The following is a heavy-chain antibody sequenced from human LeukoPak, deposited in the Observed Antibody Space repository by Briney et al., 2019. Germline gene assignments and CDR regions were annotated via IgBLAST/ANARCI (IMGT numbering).Heavy chain of an antibody. CDR3: ARHTPGTYSFDY. CDR2: IYTSGST. D-gene: IGHD1-26*01. Sequence: PSATLSLTCTVSGGSITSYYWSWIRQPPGKGLEWIGYIYTSGSTNYNPSLKSRVTISVDTSKNQFSLKLSSVTAADTAVYYCARHTPGTYSFDYWGQGTLVTVSS. CDR1: GGSITSYY. J-gene: IGHJ4*02. V-gene: IGHV4-4*09.